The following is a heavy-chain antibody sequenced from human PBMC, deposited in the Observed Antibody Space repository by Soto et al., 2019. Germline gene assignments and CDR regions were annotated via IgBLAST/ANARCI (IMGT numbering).Heavy chain of an antibody. V-gene: IGHV1-69*13. Sequence: ASVNVSCQASGGTFSSYAISWVRQAPGQGLEWMGGIIPIFGTANYAQKFQGRVTITADESTSTAYMELSSLRSEDTAVYYCARSRMTAVFYFDYWGQGTLVTVSS. D-gene: IGHD2-21*02. CDR2: IIPIFGTA. J-gene: IGHJ4*02. CDR3: ARSRMTAVFYFDY. CDR1: GGTFSSYA.